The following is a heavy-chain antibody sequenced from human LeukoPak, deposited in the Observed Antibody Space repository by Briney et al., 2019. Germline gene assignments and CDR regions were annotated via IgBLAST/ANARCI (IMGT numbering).Heavy chain of an antibody. CDR2: IYYSGST. CDR3: AKARYLAVAGTIDY. J-gene: IGHJ4*02. D-gene: IGHD6-19*01. V-gene: IGHV4-39*01. CDR1: GGSISSSSYY. Sequence: SETLFLTCTVSGGSISSSSYYWGWIRQPPGKGLEWIGSIYYSGSTYYNPSLKSRVTISVDTSKNQFSLKLSSVTAADTAVYYCAKARYLAVAGTIDYWGQGTLVTVSS.